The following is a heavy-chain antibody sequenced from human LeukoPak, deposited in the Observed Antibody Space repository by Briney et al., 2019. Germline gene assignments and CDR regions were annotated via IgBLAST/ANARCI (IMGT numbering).Heavy chain of an antibody. V-gene: IGHV3-30*02. Sequence: GGSLRLSCAASGFTFSSYGMHWVRQAPGKGLEWVAFILYDGSNKYYADSVKGRFTISRDNSKNTLYLQMNSLSVEDTAVYYCARLGYCSGGSCPDFDYWGQGTLVTVSS. CDR1: GFTFSSYG. CDR2: ILYDGSNK. J-gene: IGHJ4*02. CDR3: ARLGYCSGGSCPDFDY. D-gene: IGHD2-15*01.